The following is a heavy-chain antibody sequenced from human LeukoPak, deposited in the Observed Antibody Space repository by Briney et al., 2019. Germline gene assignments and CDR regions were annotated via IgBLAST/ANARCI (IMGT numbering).Heavy chain of an antibody. V-gene: IGHV1-69*05. CDR1: GGTFSSYA. CDR2: IIPIFGKA. CDR3: AREGGITVFGVAQPGGAFDI. D-gene: IGHD3-3*01. Sequence: SVKVSCKASGGTFSSYAITWVRQAPGQGLEWMGGIIPIFGKAKYAQKVQGRVTMSTDESTSTAYMELSSLRSEDTVVYYCAREGGITVFGVAQPGGAFDIWGQGTMVTVSS. J-gene: IGHJ3*02.